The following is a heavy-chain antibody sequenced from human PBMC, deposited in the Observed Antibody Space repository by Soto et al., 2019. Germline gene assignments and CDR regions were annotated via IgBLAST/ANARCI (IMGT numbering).Heavy chain of an antibody. D-gene: IGHD3-10*01. Sequence: EVQLLESGGGLVQPGGSLRLSCAASGFTFSSYAMSWVRQAPGKGLEWVSAISGSGGSTYYADSVKGRFTVSRDNSKNTLYLQMNSLRAEDTAVYYCANMVRGVSPYFDYWGQGTLVTVSS. CDR1: GFTFSSYA. J-gene: IGHJ4*02. CDR3: ANMVRGVSPYFDY. V-gene: IGHV3-23*01. CDR2: ISGSGGST.